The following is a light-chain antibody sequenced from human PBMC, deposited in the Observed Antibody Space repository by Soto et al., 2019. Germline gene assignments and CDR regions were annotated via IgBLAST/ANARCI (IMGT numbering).Light chain of an antibody. V-gene: IGKV4-1*01. J-gene: IGKJ4*01. CDR2: WAS. CDR1: QSVLYSSNNKNY. Sequence: DIVMTQSPDSLAVSLGERATINCKSSQSVLYSSNNKNYLTWYQQKPGQPPKLLISWASTRESGVPERFSGSGSGTDFPLTISSLQAEDVAVDYCQQYYDSPLTFGGGTKVEIK. CDR3: QQYYDSPLT.